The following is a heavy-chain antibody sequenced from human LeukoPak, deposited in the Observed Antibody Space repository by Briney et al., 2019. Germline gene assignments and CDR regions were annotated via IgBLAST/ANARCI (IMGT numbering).Heavy chain of an antibody. D-gene: IGHD2-21*02. CDR3: AKLLGVVTAIPDAFDI. CDR1: GFTFSSYG. Sequence: GGSLRLSCAASGFTFSSYGMHWVRQAPGKGLEWVAVISYDGSNKYYADSVKGRFTISRDNSKNTLYPQMNSLRAEDTAVYYCAKLLGVVTAIPDAFDIWGQGTMVTVSS. J-gene: IGHJ3*02. V-gene: IGHV3-30*18. CDR2: ISYDGSNK.